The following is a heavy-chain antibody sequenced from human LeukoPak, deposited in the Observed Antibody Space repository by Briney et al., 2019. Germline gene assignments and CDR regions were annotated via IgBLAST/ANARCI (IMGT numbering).Heavy chain of an antibody. CDR3: ARGTTTVTTAHWFDP. CDR1: GGSISSYY. V-gene: IGHV4-59*01. CDR2: IYYSGST. J-gene: IGHJ5*02. Sequence: SETLSLTCTVSGGSISSYYWSWIRQPPGKGLEWIEYIYYSGSTNYSPSLKSRVTISVDTSKNQFSLKLSSVTAADTAVYYCARGTTTVTTAHWFDPWGQGTLVTVSS. D-gene: IGHD4-17*01.